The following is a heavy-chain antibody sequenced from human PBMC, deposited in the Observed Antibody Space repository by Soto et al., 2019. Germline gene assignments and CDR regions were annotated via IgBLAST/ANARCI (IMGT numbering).Heavy chain of an antibody. J-gene: IGHJ5*02. CDR2: IYYSGST. CDR1: GGSISSSSYY. CDR3: ARRPTMTTVTPKNWFDP. V-gene: IGHV4-39*01. D-gene: IGHD4-17*01. Sequence: PSETLSLTCTVSGGSISSSSYYWGWIRQPPGKGLEWIGSIYYSGSTYYNPSLKSRVTISVDTSKNQFSLKLSSVTAADTAVYYCARRPTMTTVTPKNWFDPWGQGTLVTSPQ.